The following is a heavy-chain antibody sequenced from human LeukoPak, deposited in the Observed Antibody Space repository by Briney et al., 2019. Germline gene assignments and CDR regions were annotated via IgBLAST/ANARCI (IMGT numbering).Heavy chain of an antibody. J-gene: IGHJ4*02. CDR3: TRGGTFGATSLEDY. CDR1: GFTFGDYA. Sequence: AGGSLRLSCTASGFTFGDYAMSWIRQAPGKGLEWVGFIRSKAYGGTTEYAASVKGRFTISRDDSKSIAYLQMNSLKTEDTAVYYCTRGGTFGATSLEDYWGQGTLVTVSS. D-gene: IGHD1-26*01. CDR2: IRSKAYGGTT. V-gene: IGHV3-49*03.